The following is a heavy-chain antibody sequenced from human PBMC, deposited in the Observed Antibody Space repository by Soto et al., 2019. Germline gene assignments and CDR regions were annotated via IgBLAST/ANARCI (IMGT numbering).Heavy chain of an antibody. Sequence: QVQLVQSGDEVKKPGASVKVSCKASDYIFNSHGISWVRQAPGQRVEWMGWISTNKGNTNYAQKYQGRVTMTTDMSTRTAYMELRSLRSDDTAIYYCVRDFERYCTNAVCYGPGYWGQGTLVTVSS. J-gene: IGHJ4*02. CDR2: ISTNKGNT. D-gene: IGHD2-8*01. CDR3: VRDFERYCTNAVCYGPGY. V-gene: IGHV1-18*01. CDR1: DYIFNSHG.